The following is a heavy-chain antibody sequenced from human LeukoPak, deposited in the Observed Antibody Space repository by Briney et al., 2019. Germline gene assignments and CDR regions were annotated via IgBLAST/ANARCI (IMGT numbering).Heavy chain of an antibody. CDR2: VDWDDDA. CDR3: ARLTYFDPYYWLDT. Sequence: ESGPTLVNPTQTLTLTCTISGVSLKTSGVRVTWIRQPLGKALGWLGRVDWDDDAFYTPSLKTRLTISKDTSKNQVVLTMTNMDPVDTGTYYCARLTYFDPYYWLDTWGQGTQVTVSS. CDR1: GVSLKTSGVR. V-gene: IGHV2-70*04. D-gene: IGHD3-9*01. J-gene: IGHJ5*02.